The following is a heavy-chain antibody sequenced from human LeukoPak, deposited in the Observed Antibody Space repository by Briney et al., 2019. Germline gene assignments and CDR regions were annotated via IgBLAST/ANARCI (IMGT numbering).Heavy chain of an antibody. D-gene: IGHD2-21*02. J-gene: IGHJ6*03. CDR3: ARGPPIGWGDYYYYYYMDV. CDR2: INPNSGTT. Sequence: ASVKVSCKASGYTFTDYYMHWVRQAPGQGLEWMGWINPNSGTTHYAQKFQGRVTMTRDTSISTAYMELSRLRSDDTAVYYCARGPPIGWGDYYYYYYMDVWGKGTTVTISS. V-gene: IGHV1-2*02. CDR1: GYTFTDYY.